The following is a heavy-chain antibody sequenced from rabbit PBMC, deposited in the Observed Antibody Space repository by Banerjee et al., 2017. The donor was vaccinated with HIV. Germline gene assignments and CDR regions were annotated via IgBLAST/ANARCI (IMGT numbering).Heavy chain of an antibody. V-gene: IGHV1S45*01. D-gene: IGHD6-1*01. Sequence: QEQLVESGGGLVQPEGSLTLTCKASGFSFSGIYYMCWVRQAPGKGLEWIACIYTASGSTYYASWAKGRFTISETSSTTVTLQMTSLTGADTATYFCARDPYDGYVGWDLWGPGTLVTVS. CDR2: IYTASGST. CDR3: ARDPYDGYVGWDL. CDR1: GFSFSGIYY. J-gene: IGHJ6*01.